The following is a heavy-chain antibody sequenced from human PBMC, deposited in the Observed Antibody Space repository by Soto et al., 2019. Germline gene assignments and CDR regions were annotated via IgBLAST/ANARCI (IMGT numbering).Heavy chain of an antibody. CDR1: GGSFSGYY. CDR2: INHSGST. V-gene: IGHV4-34*01. Sequence: LSLTCAVYGGSFSGYYWSWIRQPPGKGLEWIGEINHSGSTNYNPSLKSRVTISVDTSKNQFSLKLSSVTAADTAVYYCASFHDYSNNRIDYWGQGTLVTVSS. J-gene: IGHJ4*02. CDR3: ASFHDYSNNRIDY. D-gene: IGHD4-4*01.